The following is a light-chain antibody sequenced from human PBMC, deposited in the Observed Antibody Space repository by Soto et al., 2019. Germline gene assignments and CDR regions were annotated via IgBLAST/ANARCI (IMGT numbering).Light chain of an antibody. J-gene: IGKJ4*01. CDR1: QDISSY. Sequence: SVGDRVTITCRASQDISSYLAWYQQKPGKPPKLLIYVTSTLQSGVPSRFSGSGSGTEFTLTISSLQPEDFATYFCQQLNTYPFTLGGGTKVDIK. CDR2: VTS. V-gene: IGKV1-9*01. CDR3: QQLNTYPFT.